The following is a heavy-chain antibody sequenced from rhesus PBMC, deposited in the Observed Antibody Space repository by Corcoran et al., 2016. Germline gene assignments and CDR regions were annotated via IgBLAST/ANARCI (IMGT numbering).Heavy chain of an antibody. CDR3: ARGVVHFDY. Sequence: QVQLQESGPGLVKPSEPLSLTCAVSGGSISDYSYWNLIPNPPGKGLEWIWNIYGNSASTYYNPSLKSRVTISKDTSKNQFFLKLSSVTAADTAVYYCARGVVHFDYWGQGVLVTVSS. CDR2: IYGNSAST. D-gene: IGHD2-21*01. V-gene: IGHV4S9*01. J-gene: IGHJ4*01. CDR1: GGSISDYSY.